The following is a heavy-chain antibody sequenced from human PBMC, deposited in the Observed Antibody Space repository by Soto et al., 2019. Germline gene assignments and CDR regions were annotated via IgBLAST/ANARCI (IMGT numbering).Heavy chain of an antibody. J-gene: IGHJ4*02. CDR3: ATHLPVAGRNSLAY. D-gene: IGHD6-19*01. CDR1: GYSFPSYW. CDR2: IYVGDSDT. V-gene: IGHV5-51*01. Sequence: GESLKISCKGSGYSFPSYWISWVRQIPGKGLEWMGIIYVGDSDTRYSPPFQGQVTISADKSISTAYLQWSSLKASDTAMYYCATHLPVAGRNSLAYWGQGTLVTVSS.